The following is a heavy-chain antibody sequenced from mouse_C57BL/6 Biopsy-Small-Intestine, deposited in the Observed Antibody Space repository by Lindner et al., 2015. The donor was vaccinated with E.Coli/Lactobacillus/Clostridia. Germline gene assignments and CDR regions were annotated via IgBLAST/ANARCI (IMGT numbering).Heavy chain of an antibody. D-gene: IGHD2-14*01. Sequence: VQLQESGAELVRPGASVKLSCTASGFNIKDDYMHWVKQRPGQGLEWIGRIDPANGNTKYAPKFQDKATITADTSSNTAYLQLSSLTSEDTAVYYCARSDYRYDEGYWGQGTTLTVSS. CDR2: IDPANGNT. CDR1: GFNIKDDY. CDR3: ARSDYRYDEGY. V-gene: IGHV14-3*01. J-gene: IGHJ2*01.